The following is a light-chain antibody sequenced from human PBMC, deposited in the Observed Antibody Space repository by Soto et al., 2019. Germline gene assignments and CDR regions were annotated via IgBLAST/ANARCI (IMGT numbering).Light chain of an antibody. CDR3: QQYGDLPT. CDR1: PSVSRY. Sequence: IVLTQSPATLSLSPGERATLSCRASPSVSRYLAWYQQKPGQAPSVLIYGAFARAIGIPDRISGSGSGTDFTLTIRRLEPEDFAVDYCQQYGDLPTFGQGTRLEIK. V-gene: IGKV3-20*01. CDR2: GAF. J-gene: IGKJ5*01.